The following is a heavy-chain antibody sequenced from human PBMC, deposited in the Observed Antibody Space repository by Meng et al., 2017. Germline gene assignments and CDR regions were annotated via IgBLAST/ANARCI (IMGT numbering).Heavy chain of an antibody. CDR2: ISSSSSYI. J-gene: IGHJ4*02. CDR3: AREQDYYDISSDY. V-gene: IGHV3-21*01. Sequence: GESLKIPCAASGFTFSSYSMNWVRQAPGKGPEWVSSISSSSSYIYYADSVKGRFTISRDNAKNSLYLQMNSLRAEDTAVYYCAREQDYYDISSDYWGQGTLVTVSS. D-gene: IGHD3-22*01. CDR1: GFTFSSYS.